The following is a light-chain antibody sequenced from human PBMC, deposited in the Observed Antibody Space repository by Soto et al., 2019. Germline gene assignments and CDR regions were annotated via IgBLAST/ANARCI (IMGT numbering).Light chain of an antibody. CDR1: ENVRTF. CDR2: GAS. Sequence: EIVLTQSPGTLSLSPGDRATLFCRASENVRTFVDWYQQKPGQAPRLLIYGASNRATGIPARFSGSGSGTDFTLTISDPEPEDFAVYYCQQHSHWPPRTFGQGTKVDIK. CDR3: QQHSHWPPRT. V-gene: IGKV3-11*01. J-gene: IGKJ1*01.